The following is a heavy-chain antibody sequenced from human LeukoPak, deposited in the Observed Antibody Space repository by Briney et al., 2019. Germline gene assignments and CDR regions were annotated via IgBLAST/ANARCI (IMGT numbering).Heavy chain of an antibody. CDR1: GYSISGAYY. J-gene: IGHJ6*03. V-gene: IGHV4-38-2*01. D-gene: IGHD3-3*01. CDR3: ARVASPTITIFGVVHYYYYYYMDV. CDR2: IFHGGST. Sequence: SETLSLTCAVSGYSISGAYYWGWIRQPPGKGLEWIGNIFHGGSTYYNPSLTSRVTISVDTSKNQFSLKLSSVTAADTAVYYCARVASPTITIFGVVHYYYYYYMDVWGKGTTVTVSS.